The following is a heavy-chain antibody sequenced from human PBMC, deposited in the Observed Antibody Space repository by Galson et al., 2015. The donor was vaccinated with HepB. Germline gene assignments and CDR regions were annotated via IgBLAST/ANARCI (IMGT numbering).Heavy chain of an antibody. D-gene: IGHD3-16*01. CDR1: GFTFSSYE. V-gene: IGHV3-48*03. CDR2: ISSGSLTI. CDR3: ARDYDRFDF. J-gene: IGHJ4*02. Sequence: SLRLSCAASGFTFSSYEMNWVRQAPGKGLEWISYISSGSLTIYYADSVRGRFTISRDNANSSLYLQMNSLRAEDSAVYFCARDYDRFDFWGRGTLVTVSS.